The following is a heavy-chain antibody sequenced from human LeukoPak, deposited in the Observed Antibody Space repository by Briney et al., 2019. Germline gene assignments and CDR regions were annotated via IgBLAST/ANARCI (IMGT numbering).Heavy chain of an antibody. CDR1: GYTFTSYA. D-gene: IGHD3-22*01. CDR2: INAGNGNT. V-gene: IGHV1-3*01. Sequence: GASVKVSCKASGYTFTSYAMHWVRQAPGQRLEWMGWINAGNGNTKYSQKFQGRVTITRDTSASTAYMEVRSLRSEDTAVYYCARVEGGFSPYYYDSSGYYSTLFDYWGQGTLVTVSS. J-gene: IGHJ4*02. CDR3: ARVEGGFSPYYYDSSGYYSTLFDY.